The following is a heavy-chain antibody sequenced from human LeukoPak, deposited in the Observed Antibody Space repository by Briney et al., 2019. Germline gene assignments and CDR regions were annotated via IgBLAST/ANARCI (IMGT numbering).Heavy chain of an antibody. Sequence: SETLSLTCSVSGGSISSYYWSWIRQPPGKGLEWIGYIYNSGNTNYNPSLKSRVTISIDTSKNQFSLRLSSVTAADTAVYSCARIGIVVVTPYFEYWGQGTLVTVSS. CDR2: IYNSGNT. CDR1: GGSISSYY. J-gene: IGHJ4*02. V-gene: IGHV4-59*01. CDR3: ARIGIVVVTPYFEY. D-gene: IGHD2-21*02.